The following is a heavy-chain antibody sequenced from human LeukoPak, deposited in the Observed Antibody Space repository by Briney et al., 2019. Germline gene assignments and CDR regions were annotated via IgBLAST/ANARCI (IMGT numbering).Heavy chain of an antibody. CDR3: AGAALISGVVAATH. V-gene: IGHV4-34*01. J-gene: IGHJ4*02. Sequence: SETLSLTCAVYGGSFSGYYWSWIRQPPEKGLEWIGEINHSGSTNYNPSLKSRVTISVDTSKNQFSLKLSSVIAADTAVYYCAGAALISGVVAATHWGQGTLVTVSS. CDR2: INHSGST. CDR1: GGSFSGYY. D-gene: IGHD2-15*01.